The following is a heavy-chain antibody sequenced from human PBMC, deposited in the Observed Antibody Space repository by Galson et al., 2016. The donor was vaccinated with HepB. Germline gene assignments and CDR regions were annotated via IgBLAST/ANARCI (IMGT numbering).Heavy chain of an antibody. Sequence: TLSLTCSASAGSISSGGYYWSWIRQHPGKGLEWIGYINHSGTTYYNPSLSSRAAISVDTYKNQFSLEVSSVTAADTAVYYCARVSGNAFDIWGHGTMVTVSS. CDR1: AGSISSGGYY. CDR3: ARVSGNAFDI. CDR2: INHSGTT. V-gene: IGHV4-31*03. J-gene: IGHJ3*02.